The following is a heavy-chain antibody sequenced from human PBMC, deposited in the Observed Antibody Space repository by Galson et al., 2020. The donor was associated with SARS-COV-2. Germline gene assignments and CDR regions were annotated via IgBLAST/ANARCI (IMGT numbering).Heavy chain of an antibody. D-gene: IGHD6-13*01. CDR2: ISHSGST. CDR3: ARQGDRGSWYQEYH. V-gene: IGHV4-38-2*02. CDR1: DYSISSAYY. Sequence: SETLSLTCTVSDYSISSAYYWGWIRQPPGKGLEWIGSISHSGSTYYNASLKSRVTISVDTSKNEFSLHLTSVTAADTAVYYCARQGDRGSWYQEYHWGQGTLVTVSS. J-gene: IGHJ5*02.